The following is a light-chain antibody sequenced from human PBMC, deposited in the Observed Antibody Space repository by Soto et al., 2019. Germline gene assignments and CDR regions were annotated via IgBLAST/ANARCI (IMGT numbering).Light chain of an antibody. CDR2: EVT. CDR3: SSYAGSNNLYVV. J-gene: IGLJ2*01. CDR1: SSDIGSYNY. V-gene: IGLV2-8*01. Sequence: QSALTQPPSASGSPGQSVTISCTGTSSDIGSYNYVSWYQHHQGKAPKLLIYEVTKRPSGVPDRFSGSKSGNTASLTVSGLQAEDEADYYCSSYAGSNNLYVVFGGGTKLTVL.